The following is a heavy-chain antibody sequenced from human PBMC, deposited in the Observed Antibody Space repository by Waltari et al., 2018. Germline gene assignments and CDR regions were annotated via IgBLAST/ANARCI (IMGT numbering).Heavy chain of an antibody. CDR1: GFTFSSYG. D-gene: IGHD4-17*01. Sequence: QVQLVESGGGVVQPGRSLRLSCAASGFTFSSYGMHWVRQAPGKGLEWVAVISYDGSNKYYADSVKGRFTISRDNSKNTLYLQMNSLRAEDTAVYYCAKGIGVMTTVVTLHIWGQGTMVTVSS. CDR2: ISYDGSNK. V-gene: IGHV3-30*18. CDR3: AKGIGVMTTVVTLHI. J-gene: IGHJ3*02.